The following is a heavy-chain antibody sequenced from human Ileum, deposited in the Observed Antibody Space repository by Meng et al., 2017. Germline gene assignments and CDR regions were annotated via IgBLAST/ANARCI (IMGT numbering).Heavy chain of an antibody. J-gene: IGHJ3*01. V-gene: IGHV3-74*01. CDR3: ARGNSHAFDL. D-gene: IGHD4-23*01. Sequence: GGSLRLSCAASGFTLSSYWMHWVRHGPGKGLEWVSRINREGSSTSHADSVKGRFTISRDNAKNTLYLQMNSLRVEDTAVYYCARGNSHAFDLWGQGTMVTVSS. CDR2: INREGSST. CDR1: GFTLSSYW.